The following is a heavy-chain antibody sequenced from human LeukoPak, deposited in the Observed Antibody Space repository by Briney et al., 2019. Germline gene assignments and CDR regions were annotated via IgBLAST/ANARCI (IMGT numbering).Heavy chain of an antibody. CDR3: ARAGEGYGDYAAFDI. J-gene: IGHJ3*02. D-gene: IGHD4-17*01. Sequence: PSETLSLTCAVSGGSISSSNWWSWVRQPPGKGLEWIGEIYHSGSTNYNPSLKSRVTISVDKSKNQFSLKLSSVTAADTAVYYCARAGEGYGDYAAFDIWGQGTMVTVSS. CDR1: GGSISSSNW. V-gene: IGHV4-4*02. CDR2: IYHSGST.